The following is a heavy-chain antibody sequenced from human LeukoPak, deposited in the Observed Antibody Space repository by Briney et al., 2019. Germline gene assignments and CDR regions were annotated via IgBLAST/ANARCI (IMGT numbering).Heavy chain of an antibody. CDR3: AKGGNWNPNEY. CDR1: GFTFSSYA. Sequence: GESLRLSCAASGFTFSSYAMSWVRQATGGGLEWVSAISDAGGTTDYADSVKGRFTISRDNSKNSLFLQMKSLRDADTAVYYCAKGGNWNPNEYWGQGTLVTVSS. D-gene: IGHD1-1*01. CDR2: ISDAGGTT. J-gene: IGHJ4*02. V-gene: IGHV3-23*01.